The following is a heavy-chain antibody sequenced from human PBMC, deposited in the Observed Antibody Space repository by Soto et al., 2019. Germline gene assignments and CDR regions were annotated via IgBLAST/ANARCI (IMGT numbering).Heavy chain of an antibody. CDR1: GGSISRGGYY. Sequence: HVQLQESGPGLVKPSQTLSRTCTVSGGSISRGGYYWSWIRKHPGKGLEWIGYIYYSGSTYYNPSLKSRVTISVDTSKNQFSLKLSSVTDADTAVYYCARENSLGDYFDYWGQGTLVTVSS. CDR3: ARENSLGDYFDY. D-gene: IGHD4-4*01. J-gene: IGHJ4*02. CDR2: IYYSGST. V-gene: IGHV4-31*03.